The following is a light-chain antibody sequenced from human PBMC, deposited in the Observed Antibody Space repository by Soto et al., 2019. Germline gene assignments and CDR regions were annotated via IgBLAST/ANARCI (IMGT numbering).Light chain of an antibody. CDR1: SSDVGGYNY. V-gene: IGLV2-11*01. CDR2: DVS. J-gene: IGLJ1*01. CDR3: CSYAGSYSYV. Sequence: QSALTQPRSVSGSPGQSVTISCTGTSSDVGGYNYVSWYQQHPGKAPKLMIYDVSKRPSGVPDRFSGSKSGNTASLTISGLQAEDEDHYYCCSYAGSYSYVFGTGTKLTVL.